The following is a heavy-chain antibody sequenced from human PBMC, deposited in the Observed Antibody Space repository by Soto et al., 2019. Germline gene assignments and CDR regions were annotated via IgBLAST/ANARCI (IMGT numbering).Heavy chain of an antibody. CDR2: INHSGST. CDR3: ARKSGESVPAAKYGFDY. Sequence: PSETLSLTCAVYGGSFSGYYWSWIRQPPGKGLEWIGEINHSGSTNYNPSLKSRVTISVDTSKNQFSLKLSSVTAADTAVYYCARKSGESVPAAKYGFDYWGQGTLVTVSS. V-gene: IGHV4-34*01. D-gene: IGHD2-2*01. CDR1: GGSFSGYY. J-gene: IGHJ4*02.